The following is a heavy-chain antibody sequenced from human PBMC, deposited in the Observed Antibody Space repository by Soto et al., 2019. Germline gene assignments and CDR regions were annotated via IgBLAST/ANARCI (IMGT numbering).Heavy chain of an antibody. D-gene: IGHD2-8*02. CDR3: ARDKITGLFDY. J-gene: IGHJ4*02. V-gene: IGHV4-34*01. Sequence: QVQLQQWGAGLLKPSETLSLTCAVYGGSFSGYYWTWIRQPPGTGLEWIGEINHSGSTNYNPSLKSRVTISVDTSKNQFSLKLTSVTAADTDVYYFARDKITGLFDYWGQGPLVTVSS. CDR2: INHSGST. CDR1: GGSFSGYY.